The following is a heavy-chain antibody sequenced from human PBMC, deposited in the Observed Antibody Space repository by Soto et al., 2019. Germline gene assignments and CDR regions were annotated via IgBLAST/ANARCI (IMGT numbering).Heavy chain of an antibody. Sequence: SETLSLTCAVYGGSFTSYYWSWIRQPPGKGLEWIGEINHSGSINYNPSLKSRVTLSIDTSKNQFSLKVNSVTAADTAVYYCARSPTRIAVRRMCYFAYWGQGTLATVSS. CDR3: ARSPTRIAVRRMCYFAY. D-gene: IGHD6-19*01. CDR1: GGSFTSYY. V-gene: IGHV4-34*01. J-gene: IGHJ4*02. CDR2: INHSGSI.